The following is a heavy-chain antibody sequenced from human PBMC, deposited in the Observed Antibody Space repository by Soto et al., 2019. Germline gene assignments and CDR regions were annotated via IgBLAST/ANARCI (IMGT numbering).Heavy chain of an antibody. V-gene: IGHV1-18*01. Sequence: QVQLVQSGTEVKKPGASVKVSCKASGYTFTSYAISWVRQAPGQGLEWMGWINPYNGNTNHAQKLQGRVTMTTDTSTSTAYMELRSLRSDDTAVYYCARETAMTLPDAWGQGTLVTVSS. CDR1: GYTFTSYA. CDR3: ARETAMTLPDA. CDR2: INPYNGNT. D-gene: IGHD5-18*01. J-gene: IGHJ4*02.